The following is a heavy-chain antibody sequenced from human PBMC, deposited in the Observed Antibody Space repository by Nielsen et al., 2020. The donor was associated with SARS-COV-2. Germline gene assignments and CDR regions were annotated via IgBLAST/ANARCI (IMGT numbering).Heavy chain of an antibody. CDR2: ISSSSSTI. Sequence: GESLKISCAASGFTFSSYSMNWVRQAPGKGLEWVSYISSSSSTIYYADSVKGRFTISRDNAKNSLYLQMNSLRAEDTALYYCARGGTSIAAAGIWGDYWGQGTLVTVSS. CDR3: ARGGTSIAAAGIWGDY. V-gene: IGHV3-48*04. J-gene: IGHJ4*02. D-gene: IGHD6-13*01. CDR1: GFTFSSYS.